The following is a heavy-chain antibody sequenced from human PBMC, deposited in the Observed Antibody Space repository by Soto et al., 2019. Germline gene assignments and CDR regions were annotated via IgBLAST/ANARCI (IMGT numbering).Heavy chain of an antibody. V-gene: IGHV3-48*02. CDR1: GFTFSTYS. J-gene: IGHJ3*02. CDR3: ATVRHDAFDI. Sequence: EVQLVESGGGLVQPGGSLRLSCAASGFTFSTYSMSWVRQAPGEGLEWLSYISSSTSTIYYPDSVKGRFTISRDNAKNSLYLQMNSLRDEVTAVYYCATVRHDAFDIWGQGTLVTVSS. CDR2: ISSSTSTI.